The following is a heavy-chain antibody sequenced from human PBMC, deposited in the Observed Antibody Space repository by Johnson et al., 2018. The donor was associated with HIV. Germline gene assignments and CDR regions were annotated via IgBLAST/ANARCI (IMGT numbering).Heavy chain of an antibody. Sequence: QVQLVESGGGVVQPGGSLRLSCAASGFTFSSYGMHWVRQAPGKGLAWVAFIRYDGRNNYYADSVKGRFTISRDNSKNTLYLQMNSLRAEDTAVYYCARAGAVGFDAFDIWGQGTMVTVSS. CDR1: GFTFSSYG. D-gene: IGHD6-19*01. CDR2: IRYDGRNN. CDR3: ARAGAVGFDAFDI. V-gene: IGHV3-30*02. J-gene: IGHJ3*02.